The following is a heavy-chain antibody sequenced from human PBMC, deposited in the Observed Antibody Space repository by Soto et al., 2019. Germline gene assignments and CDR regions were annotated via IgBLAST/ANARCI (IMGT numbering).Heavy chain of an antibody. J-gene: IGHJ4*02. CDR3: ARSVAVPGAHIDY. D-gene: IGHD6-19*01. CDR1: GGSISGSY. CDR2: VYYTGST. Sequence: SETLSLTCSVSGGSISGSYWSWIRQAPGKGLEWLGYVYYTGSTNYSPSLRSRVSISVDTSKNEFSLRLSSVTAADTAVYFCARSVAVPGAHIDYWGQGTQVTVSS. V-gene: IGHV4-59*01.